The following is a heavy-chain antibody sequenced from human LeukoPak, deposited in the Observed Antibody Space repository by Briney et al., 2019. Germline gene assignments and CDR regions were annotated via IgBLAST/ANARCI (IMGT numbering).Heavy chain of an antibody. D-gene: IGHD6-13*01. J-gene: IGHJ4*02. Sequence: GGSLRLSCAASGFTFSGYSMSWVRQAPGKGLESVSTITGSGDSTYYADSVKGRFTISRDNSKNTLYLQINDLRAEDTAVYYCAKVRGYSSSGGFVYWGQGTLVTVSS. V-gene: IGHV3-23*01. CDR3: AKVRGYSSSGGFVY. CDR2: ITGSGDST. CDR1: GFTFSGYS.